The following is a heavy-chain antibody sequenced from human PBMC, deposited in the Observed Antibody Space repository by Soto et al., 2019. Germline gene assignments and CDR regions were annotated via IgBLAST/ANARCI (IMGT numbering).Heavy chain of an antibody. CDR3: AKDHLAAYSGYAIRNDLDV. CDR2: ISYEGSKT. D-gene: IGHD5-12*01. CDR1: GFTFSDYG. J-gene: IGHJ6*02. V-gene: IGHV3-30*18. Sequence: QVQLVESGGGVVQPGRSLRLSCAASGFTFSDYGIHWVRQAPGKGLEWVAVISYEGSKTYYADSVEGRFTISRDNSKNTLYLQMASLRPEATAVYYCAKDHLAAYSGYAIRNDLDVWGQGTTVTVAS.